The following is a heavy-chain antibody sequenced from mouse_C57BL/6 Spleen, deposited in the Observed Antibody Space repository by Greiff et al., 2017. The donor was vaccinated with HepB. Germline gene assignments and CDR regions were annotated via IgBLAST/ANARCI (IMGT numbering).Heavy chain of an antibody. V-gene: IGHV1-42*01. D-gene: IGHD1-1*01. J-gene: IGHJ2*01. CDR2: INPSTGGT. Sequence: EVQLQQSRPELVKPGASVKIFCKASGYSFTGYYMNWVKQSPEKSLEWIGEINPSTGGTTYNQKFKAKATLTVDKSSSTAYMQLKSLTSEDSAVYYCARGWSSPYYFDYWGQGTTLTVSS. CDR3: ARGWSSPYYFDY. CDR1: GYSFTGYY.